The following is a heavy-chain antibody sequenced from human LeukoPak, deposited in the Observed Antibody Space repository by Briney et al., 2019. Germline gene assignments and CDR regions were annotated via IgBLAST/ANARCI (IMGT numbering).Heavy chain of an antibody. J-gene: IGHJ3*02. V-gene: IGHV1-46*01. Sequence: ASVKVSCKASGYTFTSYYMHWVRQAPGQGLEWMGIINPSGGSTSYAQKFQGRVTMTRDTSTSTVYMELSSLRSEDTAAYYCARISPDDAFDIWGPGTMVTVSS. CDR3: ARISPDDAFDI. CDR2: INPSGGST. CDR1: GYTFTSYY.